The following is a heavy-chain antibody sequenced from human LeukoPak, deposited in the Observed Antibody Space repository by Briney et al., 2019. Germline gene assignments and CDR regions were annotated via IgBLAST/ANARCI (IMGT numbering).Heavy chain of an antibody. D-gene: IGHD1-26*01. CDR1: GGSISSYH. Sequence: SETLSLTCTVSGGSISSYHWSWIRQPPGKGLEWIGYIYYSGSTNYNPSLKSRVTISVDTSKNQFSLKLSSVTVADTAVYYCARMVGWGARRYYYYYMDVWGKGTTVTISS. CDR3: ARMVGWGARRYYYYYMDV. J-gene: IGHJ6*03. CDR2: IYYSGST. V-gene: IGHV4-59*01.